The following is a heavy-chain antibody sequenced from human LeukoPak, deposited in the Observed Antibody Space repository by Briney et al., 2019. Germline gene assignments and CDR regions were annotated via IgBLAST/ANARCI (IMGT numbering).Heavy chain of an antibody. V-gene: IGHV4-59*01. CDR2: IYYSGST. Sequence: SETLSLTCTVSGGSISSYYWSWIRQPPGKGLEWIGYIYYSGSTNYNPSLKSRVTISVDTSKSQFSLKLSSVTAADTAVYYCARDRGAVRGIDYWGQGTLVTVSS. CDR1: GGSISSYY. CDR3: ARDRGAVRGIDY. J-gene: IGHJ4*02. D-gene: IGHD3-10*01.